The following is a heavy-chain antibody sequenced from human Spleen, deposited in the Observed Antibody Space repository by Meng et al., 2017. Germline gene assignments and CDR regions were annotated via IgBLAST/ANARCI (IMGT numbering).Heavy chain of an antibody. J-gene: IGHJ4*02. D-gene: IGHD4-11*01. CDR3: ARGPTTMAHDFDY. Sequence: QVQQQQCGAVLLKPSETLSLTFVVSGGSFSDYYWSWIRQPPGKGLEWIGEINHSGSTNYNPSLESRATISVDTSQNNLSLKLSSVTAADSAVYYCARGPTTMAHDFDYWGQGTLVTVSS. CDR1: GGSFSDYY. CDR2: INHSGST. V-gene: IGHV4-34*01.